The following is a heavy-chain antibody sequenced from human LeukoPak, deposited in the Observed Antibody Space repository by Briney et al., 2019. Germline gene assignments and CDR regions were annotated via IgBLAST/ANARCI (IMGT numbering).Heavy chain of an antibody. CDR1: GYTFTNYG. CDR3: ARRSTLYSSGRFYFDY. V-gene: IGHV1-18*01. Sequence: ASVKVSRKASGYTFTNYGITWVRQAPGQGLEWMGWISAHDGTRNYALKHEDRVTMTTDTSTSTAYMELRGLTSDDTAVYYCARRSTLYSSGRFYFDYWGRGTLVTVSS. J-gene: IGHJ4*02. D-gene: IGHD6-19*01. CDR2: ISAHDGTR.